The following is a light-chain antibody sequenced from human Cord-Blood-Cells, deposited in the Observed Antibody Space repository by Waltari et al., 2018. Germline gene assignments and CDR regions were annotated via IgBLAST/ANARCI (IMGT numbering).Light chain of an antibody. CDR3: SSYTSSSTWV. Sequence: SALTQPASVSGSPGQSLTISCTGTSSDVGGYNYVSRYQQHPGKAPKLMIYDVSNRPSGVSNRFSGSKSGNTASLTISGLQAEDEADYYCSSYTSSSTWVFGGGTKLTV. CDR2: DVS. CDR1: SSDVGGYNY. V-gene: IGLV2-14*01. J-gene: IGLJ3*02.